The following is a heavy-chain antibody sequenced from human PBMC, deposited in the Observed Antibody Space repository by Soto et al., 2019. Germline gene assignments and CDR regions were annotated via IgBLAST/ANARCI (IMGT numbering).Heavy chain of an antibody. CDR3: AKNGQPPYYYYGLDV. CDR2: ISGYNGDT. CDR1: GFSFASNG. J-gene: IGHJ6*02. V-gene: IGHV1-18*01. D-gene: IGHD2-8*01. Sequence: SLEVSWKARGFSFASNGIRWVRQAPGQGLEWMGWISGYNGDTNYAQKFQGRVSMTLDTSTGTAYMELRSLTSDDTAIYYCAKNGQPPYYYYGLDVWGQGTKVTVS.